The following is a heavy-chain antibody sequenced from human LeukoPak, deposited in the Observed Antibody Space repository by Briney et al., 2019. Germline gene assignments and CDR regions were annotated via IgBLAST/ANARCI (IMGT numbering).Heavy chain of an antibody. Sequence: GGSLRLSCAASGFTFSSYGMHWVRQAPGKGLEWVAFIRYDGSNKYYADSVKGRFTIFRDNSKNTLYLQMNSLRAEDTAVYYCARVVVPAAIVPDYWGQGTLVTVSS. CDR3: ARVVVPAAIVPDY. J-gene: IGHJ4*02. CDR1: GFTFSSYG. V-gene: IGHV3-30*02. D-gene: IGHD2-2*01. CDR2: IRYDGSNK.